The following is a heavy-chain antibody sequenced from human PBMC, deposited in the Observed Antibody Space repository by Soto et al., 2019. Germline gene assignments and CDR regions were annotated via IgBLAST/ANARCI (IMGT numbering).Heavy chain of an antibody. V-gene: IGHV3-74*01. CDR3: ARNSGYDWEGLDY. CDR2: INSDGSST. Sequence: GGSLRLSCAASGFTFSSYWMHWVRQAPGKGLVWVSRINSDGSSTSYADSVKGRFTISRDNAKNTLYLQMNSLRAEDTAVYYCARNSGYDWEGLDYWGQGTLVTVSS. D-gene: IGHD5-12*01. CDR1: GFTFSSYW. J-gene: IGHJ4*02.